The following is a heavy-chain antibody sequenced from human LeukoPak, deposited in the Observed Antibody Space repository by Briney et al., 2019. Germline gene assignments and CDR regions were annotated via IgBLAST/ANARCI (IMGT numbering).Heavy chain of an antibody. CDR1: GYTFTSYY. D-gene: IGHD4-17*01. J-gene: IGHJ4*02. Sequence: ASVKVSCKASGYTFTSYYMHWVRQAPGQGLEWMGIINPSGGSTSYAQKLQGRVTMTRDTSTSTVYMELSSPRSEDTAVYYCAREGATVTTLDYWGQGTLVTVSS. CDR2: INPSGGST. V-gene: IGHV1-46*01. CDR3: AREGATVTTLDY.